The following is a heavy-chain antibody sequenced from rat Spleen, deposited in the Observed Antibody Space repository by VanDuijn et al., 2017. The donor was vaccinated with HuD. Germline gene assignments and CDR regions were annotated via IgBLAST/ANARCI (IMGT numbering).Heavy chain of an antibody. CDR3: ATENWDPYYWYFDF. CDR1: GFTFSDYN. Sequence: EVQLVESGGGLVQPGGSLKLSCVASGFTFSDYNMAWVRQAPKKGLEWVATIIYDGSRTYYRDSVKGRFTISRDNAKSTLYLQMDSLRSEDTATYYCATENWDPYYWYFDFWGPGTMVTVSS. D-gene: IGHD5-1*01. V-gene: IGHV5S10*01. CDR2: IIYDGSRT. J-gene: IGHJ1*01.